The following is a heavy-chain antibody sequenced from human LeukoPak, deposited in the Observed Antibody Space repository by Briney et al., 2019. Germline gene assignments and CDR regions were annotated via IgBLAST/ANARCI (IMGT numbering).Heavy chain of an antibody. V-gene: IGHV1-69*04. CDR2: IIPILGIA. CDR1: GGTFSSYA. Sequence: SVKVSCKASGGTFSSYAISWVRQAPGQGLEWMGRIIPILGIANYAQKFQGRVTITADKSTSTAYMELSSLRSEDTAVYYCANSGSYPGGGPDGFYGMDVWGQGTTVTVSS. D-gene: IGHD1-26*01. J-gene: IGHJ6*02. CDR3: ANSGSYPGGGPDGFYGMDV.